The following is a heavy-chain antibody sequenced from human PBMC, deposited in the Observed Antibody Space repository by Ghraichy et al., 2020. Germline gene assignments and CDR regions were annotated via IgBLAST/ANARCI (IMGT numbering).Heavy chain of an antibody. CDR1: GFTFSGYA. CDR2: ISYEEVT. CDR3: ARDNNGDH. Sequence: GGSLRLSCAASGFTFSGYAMHWVRQAPGKGLEWVAVISYEEVTDYADSVKGRFTISRDNSKNTLYLQMNSLRVDDTALYYCARDNNGDHWGQGTLVTVSS. D-gene: IGHD2-8*01. J-gene: IGHJ5*02. V-gene: IGHV3-30*04.